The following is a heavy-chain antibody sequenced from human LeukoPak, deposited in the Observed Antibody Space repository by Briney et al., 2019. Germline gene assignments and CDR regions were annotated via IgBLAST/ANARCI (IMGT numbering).Heavy chain of an antibody. CDR2: IYPGGSQT. J-gene: IGHJ5*02. D-gene: IGHD4-11*01. V-gene: IGHV5-51*01. CDR1: SYNFANYW. Sequence: GESLQISCKASSYNFANYWIGWVRPMPGKGLEWMGLIYPGGSQTIYSPSFQGQVTISVDWSTSTVYLQWNTLKASDTAMYYCARRDYTSVWFDPWGQGTLVTVSS. CDR3: ARRDYTSVWFDP.